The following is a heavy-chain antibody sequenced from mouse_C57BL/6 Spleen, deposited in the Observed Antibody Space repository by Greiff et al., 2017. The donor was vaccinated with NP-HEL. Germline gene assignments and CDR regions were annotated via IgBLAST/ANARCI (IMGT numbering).Heavy chain of an antibody. J-gene: IGHJ3*01. D-gene: IGHD2-2*01. Sequence: VMLVESGAELAKPGASVKLSCKASGYTFTSYWMHWVKQRPGQGLEWIGYINPSSGYTKYNQKFKDKATLTADKSSSTAYMQLSSLTYEDAAVYDCARVEWLFAYWGQGTLVTVSA. CDR3: ARVEWLFAY. CDR2: INPSSGYT. CDR1: GYTFTSYW. V-gene: IGHV1-7*01.